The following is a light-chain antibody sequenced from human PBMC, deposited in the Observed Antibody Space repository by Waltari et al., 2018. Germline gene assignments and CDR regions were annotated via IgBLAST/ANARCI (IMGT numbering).Light chain of an antibody. V-gene: IGKV3-15*01. CDR3: LQYNNWPRT. CDR2: GAS. CDR1: QSVGGN. J-gene: IGKJ1*01. Sequence: ERVLTQSPDTLSVSPAERATLYCRPSQSVGGNVAWYQQRPGQAPRLLIFGASIRASGIPARFSGSGSGTEFTFTISSLESEDFAVYYCLQYNNWPRTFGQGTKVEV.